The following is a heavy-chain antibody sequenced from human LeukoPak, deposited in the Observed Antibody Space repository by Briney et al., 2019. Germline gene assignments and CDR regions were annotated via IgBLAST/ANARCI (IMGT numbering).Heavy chain of an antibody. J-gene: IGHJ4*02. CDR2: IYPGDSDT. CDR3: ARLTRGDGPGF. V-gene: IGHV5-51*01. CDR1: GYSFPNYW. Sequence: GESLKISCKGSGYSFPNYWVGWVRQMPGKGLEWMGIIYPGDSDTRYSPSFQGQVTISADKPISTAYLQWSSLKASDTAMYYCARLTRGDGPGFWGQGTLVTVSS. D-gene: IGHD3-3*01.